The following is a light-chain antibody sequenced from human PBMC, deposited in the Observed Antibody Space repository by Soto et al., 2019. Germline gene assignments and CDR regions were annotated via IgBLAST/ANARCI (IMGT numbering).Light chain of an antibody. Sequence: TRHSKSTLSXXVRDXLTIXXGASQTISSWLAWYQQEGGQAAKVLISKASILDSRVPSRFSARGSGTEFNLTISSLQAEDFATYYCQQANSLLITFCQGRRIEL. V-gene: IGKV1-5*03. J-gene: IGKJ5*01. CDR1: QTISSW. CDR3: QQANSLLIT. CDR2: KAS.